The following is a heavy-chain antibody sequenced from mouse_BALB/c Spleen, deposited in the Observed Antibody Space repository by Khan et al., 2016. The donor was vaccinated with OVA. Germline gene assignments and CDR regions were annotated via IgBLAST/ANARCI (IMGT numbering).Heavy chain of an antibody. CDR2: ISGDSSTV. J-gene: IGHJ2*01. Sequence: EVELVESGGGLVQPGGSRKLSCAASGFTFSTYGMHWVRQDPEKGLEWVAYISGDSSTVNYADTVKGRFTISRDNPKNTLFLQMTSLMPEDTARYYSATSCVSRDYFDYWGPGTTLTVSS. CDR3: ATSCVSRDYFDY. CDR1: GFTFSTYG. V-gene: IGHV5-17*02.